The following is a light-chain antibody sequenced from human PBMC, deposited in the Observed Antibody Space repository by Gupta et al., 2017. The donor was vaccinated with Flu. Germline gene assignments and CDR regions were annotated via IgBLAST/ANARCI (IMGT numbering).Light chain of an antibody. CDR1: SSNIGSNF. V-gene: IGLV1-47*01. J-gene: IGLJ1*01. Sequence: QSVLTQPPSASGTPGPRVTISCSGSSSNIGSNFVYWYQQFPGTAPKLLIYRNDQRPSGVPARFSGSKSGTSASLAISGLRSEDEADYYCEAWDDSLSGYYVFGTGIKVTVL. CDR3: EAWDDSLSGYYV. CDR2: RND.